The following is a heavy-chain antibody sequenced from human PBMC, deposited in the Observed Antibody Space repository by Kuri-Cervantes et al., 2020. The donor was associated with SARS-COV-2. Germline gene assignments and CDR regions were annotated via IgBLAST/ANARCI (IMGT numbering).Heavy chain of an antibody. J-gene: IGHJ4*02. V-gene: IGHV3-7*01. Sequence: GGSLRLSCAASGFTFSSYWMSWVRQAPGKGLEWVANIKQDGSEKYYVDSVKGRFTISRDNAKNSLYLQMNSLRAEDTAVYYCAKDVTYSTSCYWGQGTLVTVSS. CDR2: IKQDGSEK. CDR3: AKDVTYSTSCY. D-gene: IGHD6-13*01. CDR1: GFTFSSYW.